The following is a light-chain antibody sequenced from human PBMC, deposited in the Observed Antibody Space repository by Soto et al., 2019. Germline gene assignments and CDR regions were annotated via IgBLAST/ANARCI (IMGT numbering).Light chain of an antibody. CDR3: CSYAGSYTYV. CDR2: DVS. V-gene: IGLV2-11*01. Sequence: QSVLTQPRSVSGSPGQSVTISCTGTSSDVGDYNYVSWYQQHPGKAPKLMIYDVSKRPSGVPDRFSGSQSGNTASLTISGLQAEDEADYFCCSYAGSYTYVFGTGTKLTVL. CDR1: SSDVGDYNY. J-gene: IGLJ1*01.